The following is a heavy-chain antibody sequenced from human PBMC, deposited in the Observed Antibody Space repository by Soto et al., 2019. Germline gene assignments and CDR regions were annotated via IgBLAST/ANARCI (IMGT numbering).Heavy chain of an antibody. J-gene: IGHJ4*02. Sequence: SETLSLTCAVYGGSFSGYYWSWIRQPPGKGLEWIGEINHSGSTNYNPSLKSRFTISLDTSKNQFSLKLSSVTAADTAVYYCARTSGYYFFDYWGQGTLVTVSS. D-gene: IGHD3-3*01. CDR3: ARTSGYYFFDY. CDR2: INHSGST. CDR1: GGSFSGYY. V-gene: IGHV4-34*01.